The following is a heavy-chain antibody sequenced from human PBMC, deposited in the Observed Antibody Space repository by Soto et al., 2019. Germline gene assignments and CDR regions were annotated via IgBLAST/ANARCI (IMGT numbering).Heavy chain of an antibody. D-gene: IGHD3-9*01. V-gene: IGHV3-21*01. CDR3: ARDTRFYDILTGYRRNPADY. CDR1: GFTFSSYS. CDR2: ISSSSSYI. Sequence: GGSLRLSCAASGFTFSSYSMNWVRQAPGKGLEWVSSISSSSSYIYYADSVKGRFTISRDNAKNSLYLQMNSLRAEDTAVYYCARDTRFYDILTGYRRNPADYWGQGTLVTVSS. J-gene: IGHJ4*02.